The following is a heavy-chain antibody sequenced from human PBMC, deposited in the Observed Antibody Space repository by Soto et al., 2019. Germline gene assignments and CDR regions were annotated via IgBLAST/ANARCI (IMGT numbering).Heavy chain of an antibody. D-gene: IGHD1-7*01. J-gene: IGHJ4*02. CDR1: GGSSTSNNW. Sequence: SETLSLTCAVSGGSSTSNNWWTWVRQPPGQGLEWIGEIYRTGSTNYNPSLKSRVTISLDKSENQFSLKVTSLTAADTAVYYCASRDPGTSFDYWGQGTLFTVSS. CDR2: IYRTGST. V-gene: IGHV4-4*02. CDR3: ASRDPGTSFDY.